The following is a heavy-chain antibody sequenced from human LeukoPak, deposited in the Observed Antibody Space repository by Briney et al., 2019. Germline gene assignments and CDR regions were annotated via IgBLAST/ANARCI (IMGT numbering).Heavy chain of an antibody. V-gene: IGHV1-18*01. D-gene: IGHD3-16*02. CDR2: ISAYNGNT. Sequence: ASVKVSCKASGYTFTSYAISWVRQAPGQGLEWIAWISAYNGNTKYAQKFQGRVTMTTDTSTSAAYMELRSLRSDDTAVYYCVRDVAKNMIGGVIPFDYWGQGTLVTVSS. CDR1: GYTFTSYA. J-gene: IGHJ4*02. CDR3: VRDVAKNMIGGVIPFDY.